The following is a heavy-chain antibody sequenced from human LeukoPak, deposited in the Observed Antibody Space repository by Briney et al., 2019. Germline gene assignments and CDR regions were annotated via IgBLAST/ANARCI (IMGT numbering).Heavy chain of an antibody. CDR1: GGSISSSSYY. CDR3: ASLPHDYGDY. Sequence: SETLSLTCTVSGGSISSSSYYWGWIRQPPGTGLEWIGSIYYSGSTYYNPSLKSRVTISVDTSKNQFSLKLSSVTAADTAVYYCASLPHDYGDYWGQGTLVTVSS. J-gene: IGHJ4*02. CDR2: IYYSGST. V-gene: IGHV4-39*01.